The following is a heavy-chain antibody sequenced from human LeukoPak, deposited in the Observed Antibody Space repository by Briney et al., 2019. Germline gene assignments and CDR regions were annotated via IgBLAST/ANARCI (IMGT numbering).Heavy chain of an antibody. CDR2: IYYSGST. CDR3: ARGGYYYGSIGSSEFDN. D-gene: IGHD3-22*01. CDR1: GGFINSYY. J-gene: IGHJ4*02. V-gene: IGHV4-59*12. Sequence: SETLSLTCTVSGGFINSYYWSWIRQPPGKGLEWFGYIYYSGSTNYNPSLKSRVPISVDTSKNQCSLKLSFVTAADTAVYYRARGGYYYGSIGSSEFDNWGQGTLVTVSS.